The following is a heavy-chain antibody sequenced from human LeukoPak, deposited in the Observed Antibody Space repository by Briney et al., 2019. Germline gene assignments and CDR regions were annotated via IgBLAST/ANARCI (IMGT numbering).Heavy chain of an antibody. V-gene: IGHV3-64D*06. CDR2: ISSNGDNT. CDR1: GVTFTTYV. CDR3: ARGTGY. Sequence: RGSLRLSCSVSGVTFTTYVMHWVRQAPGQGLEYVSAISSNGDNTDYADSVKGRFTISRDNSKNTRYLQMSSLRADDTAVYYCARGTGYGGEGPLLTVPS. J-gene: IGHJ4*02.